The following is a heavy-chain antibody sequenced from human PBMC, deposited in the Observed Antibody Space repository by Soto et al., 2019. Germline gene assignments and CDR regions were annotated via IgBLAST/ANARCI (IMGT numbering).Heavy chain of an antibody. V-gene: IGHV4-4*02. D-gene: IGHD6-13*01. CDR2: MYHTGTA. J-gene: IGHJ3*02. Sequence: PSETLSLTCVVSGTPVSSTYWWTWVRQAPGKGLEWLGEMYHTGTANYNPSLKNRATISVDKSNNQFSLKLTSMTAADTAVYYCARGRQQLVNHHAFDIWGQGTMVTV. CDR3: ARGRQQLVNHHAFDI. CDR1: GTPVSSTYW.